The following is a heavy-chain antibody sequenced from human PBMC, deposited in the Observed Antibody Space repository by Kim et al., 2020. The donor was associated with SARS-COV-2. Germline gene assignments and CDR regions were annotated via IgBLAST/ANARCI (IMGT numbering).Heavy chain of an antibody. CDR1: GFTFSNVW. CDR2: IKSKTDGGTT. Sequence: GGSLRLPCAASGFTFSNVWMSWVRQAPGKGLEWVGRIKSKTDGGTTDYAAPVKGRFTISRDDSKNTLYLQMNSLKTEDTAVYYCTTDWGWASIAARSGEFDLWGVKHWRQGTLVTISS. V-gene: IGHV3-15*01. D-gene: IGHD6-6*01. CDR3: TTDWGWASIAARSGEFDLWGVKH. J-gene: IGHJ4*01.